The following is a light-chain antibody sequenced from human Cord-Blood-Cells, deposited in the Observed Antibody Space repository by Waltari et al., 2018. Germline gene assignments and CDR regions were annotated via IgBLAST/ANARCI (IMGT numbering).Light chain of an antibody. Sequence: EIVMTQSPATLSVSPGERATLSCRASQSVSSNLAWYQQKPGQAPRLLIYGASTRATGIPARVSGSGSGTEFPLTIRRLQSEGFAGYYCQQYNNWPLYTFGQGTKLEIK. CDR2: GAS. CDR1: QSVSSN. CDR3: QQYNNWPLYT. J-gene: IGKJ2*01. V-gene: IGKV3-15*01.